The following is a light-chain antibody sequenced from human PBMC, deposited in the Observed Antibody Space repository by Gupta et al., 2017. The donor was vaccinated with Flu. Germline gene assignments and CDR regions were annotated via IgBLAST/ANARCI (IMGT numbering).Light chain of an antibody. CDR3: CSNATIVL. J-gene: IGLJ2*01. CDR1: SSDVGSYNI. Sequence: QSALTQPASVSGSPGQSITISCTGTSSDVGSYNIVSWYRQHPGKAPILLIYEGTKRPSGVSNGFSGSQSGNTASLTIAGLEAEDEYDYYCCSNATIVLFGGGTKLTVL. V-gene: IGLV2-23*01. CDR2: EGT.